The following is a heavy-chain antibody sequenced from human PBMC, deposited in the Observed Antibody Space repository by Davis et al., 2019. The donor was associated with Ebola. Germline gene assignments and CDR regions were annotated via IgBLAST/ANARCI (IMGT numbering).Heavy chain of an antibody. Sequence: PGGSLRLSCAASGFTFSSYGMHWVRQAPGKGLEWVAVISYDGSNKYYADSVKGRFTISRDNSKNTLYLQMNSLRAEDTAVYYCAKGGDGYNYYYYGMDVWGQGTTVTVSS. V-gene: IGHV3-30*18. CDR3: AKGGDGYNYYYYGMDV. CDR2: ISYDGSNK. CDR1: GFTFSSYG. J-gene: IGHJ6*02. D-gene: IGHD5-24*01.